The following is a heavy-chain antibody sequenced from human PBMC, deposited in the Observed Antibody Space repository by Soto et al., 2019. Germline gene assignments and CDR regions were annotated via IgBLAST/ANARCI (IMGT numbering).Heavy chain of an antibody. Sequence: SDTLSLTCTVSGVSISSGDYYWILIRQPPGKGLEWIGYIYYSGSTYYNPSLKSRVTISVDTSKNQFSLKLSSVTAADTAVYYCARAAKNYDILTGYYGSNYFDYWGQGTRVTVSS. J-gene: IGHJ4*02. V-gene: IGHV4-30-4*02. CDR3: ARAAKNYDILTGYYGSNYFDY. CDR2: IYYSGST. D-gene: IGHD3-9*01. CDR1: GVSISSGDYY.